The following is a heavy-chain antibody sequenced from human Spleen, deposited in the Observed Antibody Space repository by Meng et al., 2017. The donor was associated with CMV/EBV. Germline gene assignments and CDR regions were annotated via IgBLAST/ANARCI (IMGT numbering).Heavy chain of an antibody. D-gene: IGHD6-13*01. Sequence: GESLKISCAASGFTFSSFRMNWVRQAPGKGLEWVSPITGTSGSTYYADSVKGRFTISRDNSKNTLYLQMNSLRAEDTAVYYCAKAYSSSWYREYYDYWGQGTLVTVSS. J-gene: IGHJ4*02. CDR2: ITGTSGST. CDR3: AKAYSSSWYREYYDY. V-gene: IGHV3-23*01. CDR1: GFTFSSFR.